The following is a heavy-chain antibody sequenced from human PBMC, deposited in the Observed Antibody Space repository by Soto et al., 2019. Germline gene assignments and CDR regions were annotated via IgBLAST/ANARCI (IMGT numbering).Heavy chain of an antibody. J-gene: IGHJ6*02. CDR2: INHSGST. CDR1: GGSFSGYY. CDR3: ARGELLWFGELGSFDDYYYYGMDV. V-gene: IGHV4-34*01. D-gene: IGHD3-10*01. Sequence: SETLSLTCAVYGGSFSGYYWSWIRQPPGKGLEWIGEINHSGSTNYNPSLKSRVTISVDTSKNQFSLKLSSVTAADTAVYYCARGELLWFGELGSFDDYYYYGMDVWGQGTTVTVSS.